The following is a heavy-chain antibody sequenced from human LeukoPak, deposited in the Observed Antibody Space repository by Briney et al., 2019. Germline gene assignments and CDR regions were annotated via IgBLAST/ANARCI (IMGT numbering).Heavy chain of an antibody. J-gene: IGHJ4*02. CDR3: ASVYSSSSSAPPDY. CDR2: INSDGSST. Sequence: PGGSLRLSCAASGFTFSSYWMRWVRQVPGKGLVWVSRINSDGSSTSYADSVKGRFTTSRDNAKNTLYLQMDSLRAEDTAVYYCASVYSSSSSAPPDYWGQGTLVTVSS. V-gene: IGHV3-74*01. D-gene: IGHD6-6*01. CDR1: GFTFSSYW.